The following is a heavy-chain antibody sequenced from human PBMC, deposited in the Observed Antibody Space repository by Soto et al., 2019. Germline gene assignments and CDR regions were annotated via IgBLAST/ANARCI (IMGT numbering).Heavy chain of an antibody. CDR2: IYYSGRT. V-gene: IGHV4-31*03. CDR3: ARETVTTSGVLDY. J-gene: IGHJ4*02. D-gene: IGHD4-17*01. Sequence: QVQLQESGPGLVKPSQTLSLTCTVSGGSISSGGYHWSWIRQHPGKGLEWIGYIYYSGRTYYNPSLKSRVTISVDTSKNQFSLKLSSVTAADTAVYYCARETVTTSGVLDYWGQGTLVTVSS. CDR1: GGSISSGGYH.